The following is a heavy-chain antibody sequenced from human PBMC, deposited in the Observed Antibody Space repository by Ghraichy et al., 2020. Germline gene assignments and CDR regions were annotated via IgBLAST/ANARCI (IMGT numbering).Heavy chain of an antibody. CDR3: AKVEYSSPGSYFDY. V-gene: IGHV3-23*01. D-gene: IGHD6-13*01. J-gene: IGHJ4*02. Sequence: GGSLRLSCAASGFSFSSYAMSWVRQAPGMGLEWVSLITGSGGDTYYADSVKGRFTISRDNYKNTLYLQMSVLRAEDTAVYYCAKVEYSSPGSYFDYWGQGTLVTVSS. CDR1: GFSFSSYA. CDR2: ITGSGGDT.